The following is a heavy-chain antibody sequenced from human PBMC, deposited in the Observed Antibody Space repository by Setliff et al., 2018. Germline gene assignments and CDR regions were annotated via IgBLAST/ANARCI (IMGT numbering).Heavy chain of an antibody. V-gene: IGHV4-38-2*01. CDR3: ATLLANYGSGMDV. D-gene: IGHD3-10*01. J-gene: IGHJ6*02. Sequence: SETLSLTCAVSGSSIISDYYWVWIRQPPGRGLEWIGSIFQSGNTYYNPSLKSRVTISVDTSKNQFPLKVNSVTAADTAVYYCATLLANYGSGMDVWGQGTTVTVS. CDR1: GSSIISDYY. CDR2: IFQSGNT.